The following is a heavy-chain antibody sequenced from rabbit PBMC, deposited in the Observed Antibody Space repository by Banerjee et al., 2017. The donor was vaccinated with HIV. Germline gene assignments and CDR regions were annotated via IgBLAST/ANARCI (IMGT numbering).Heavy chain of an antibody. V-gene: IGHV1S45*01. D-gene: IGHD4-1*01. CDR1: GFSFSGSYW. CDR2: IYAGSSGYT. Sequence: QEQLVESGGGLVQPEGSLTLTCTASGFSFSGSYWICWVRQAPGKGLEWIACIYAGSSGYTWYANWAKGRFTISSHNAQNTLYLQLNSLTAADTATYFCVRGGYYSSGWGDYGMDLWGPGTLVTVS. CDR3: VRGGYYSSGWGDYGMDL. J-gene: IGHJ6*01.